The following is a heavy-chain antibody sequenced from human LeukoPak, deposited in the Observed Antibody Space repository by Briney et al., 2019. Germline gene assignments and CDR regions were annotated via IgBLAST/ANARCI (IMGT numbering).Heavy chain of an antibody. CDR2: IWYDGSNK. J-gene: IGHJ4*02. CDR1: EFDFSTHA. CDR3: AREWELLGFDY. D-gene: IGHD1-26*01. Sequence: GGSLRLSCAASEFDFSTHAMTWVRQAPGKGLEWVAVIWYDGSNKYYADSVKGRFTISRDNSKNTLYLQMNSLRAEDTAVYYCAREWELLGFDYWGQGTLVTVSS. V-gene: IGHV3-33*08.